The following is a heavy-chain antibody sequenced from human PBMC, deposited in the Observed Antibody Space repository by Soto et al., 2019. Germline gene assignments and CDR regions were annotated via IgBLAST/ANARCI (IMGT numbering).Heavy chain of an antibody. Sequence: GGSLRLSCAASGFTVSSNYMSWVRQAPGKGLEWVSVIYSGGSTYYADSVKGRFTISRGNSKNTLYLQMNSLRAEDTAVYYCARAPRHRTSSGLTSYYYYGMDVWAEGTTVTVSS. CDR3: ARAPRHRTSSGLTSYYYYGMDV. D-gene: IGHD2-2*01. V-gene: IGHV3-53*01. CDR1: GFTVSSNY. CDR2: IYSGGST. J-gene: IGHJ6*04.